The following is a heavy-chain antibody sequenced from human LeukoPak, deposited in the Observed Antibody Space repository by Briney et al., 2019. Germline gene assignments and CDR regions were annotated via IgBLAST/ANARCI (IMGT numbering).Heavy chain of an antibody. J-gene: IGHJ6*02. CDR1: GYTFTSYD. D-gene: IGHD5-18*01. CDR3: ARGEGSRGLWPTYYYYGMDV. CDR2: MNPNSGNT. V-gene: IGHV1-8*01. Sequence: GASVKVSCKASGYTFTSYDINWVRQATGQGLEWMGWMNPNSGNTGYAQKFQGRVTMTRNTSISTAYMELSSLRSEDTAVYYCARGEGSRGLWPTYYYYGMDVWAKGPRSPSP.